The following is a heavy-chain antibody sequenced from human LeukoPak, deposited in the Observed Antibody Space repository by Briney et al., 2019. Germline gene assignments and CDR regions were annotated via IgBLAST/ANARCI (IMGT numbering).Heavy chain of an antibody. J-gene: IGHJ4*02. D-gene: IGHD6-19*01. Sequence: GGSLRLSCAASGFTFSSYGMHWVRQAPGKGLEWVAFIRYDGSNKYYADSVKGRFTISRDNSKNTLYLQMNSLRAEDTAVYYCARSIAVAGTPADYWGQGTLVTVSS. CDR2: IRYDGSNK. V-gene: IGHV3-30*02. CDR3: ARSIAVAGTPADY. CDR1: GFTFSSYG.